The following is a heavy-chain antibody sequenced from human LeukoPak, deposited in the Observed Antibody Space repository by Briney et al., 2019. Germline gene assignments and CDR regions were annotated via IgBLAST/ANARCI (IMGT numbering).Heavy chain of an antibody. CDR3: ASVRGVIVGY. J-gene: IGHJ4*02. Sequence: SETLSLTCAVYGGPFSGYYWSWIRQPPGKGLEWIGEINHSGSTNYNPSLKSRVTISVDTSKNQFSLKLSSVTAADTAVYYCASVRGVIVGYWGQGTLVTVSS. D-gene: IGHD3-10*01. CDR2: INHSGST. CDR1: GGPFSGYY. V-gene: IGHV4-34*01.